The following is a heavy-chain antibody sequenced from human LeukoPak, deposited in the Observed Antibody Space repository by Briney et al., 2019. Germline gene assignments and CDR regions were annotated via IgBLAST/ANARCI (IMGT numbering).Heavy chain of an antibody. Sequence: GGSLTLSYAASGFIFRDREMNWVRQAPGKGLEWVAHITSSPTTIYYADSVRGRFTISRDDAKNSLYLQMNSLRAEDTAVYYCAILDAGIDFDYWGQGTPVAVSS. J-gene: IGHJ4*02. CDR3: AILDAGIDFDY. CDR1: GFIFRDRE. V-gene: IGHV3-48*03. D-gene: IGHD3-3*01. CDR2: ITSSPTTI.